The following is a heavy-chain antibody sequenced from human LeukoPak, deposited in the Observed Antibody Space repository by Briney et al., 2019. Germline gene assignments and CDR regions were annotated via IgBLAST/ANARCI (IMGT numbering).Heavy chain of an antibody. CDR1: GYTFTSYG. Sequence: ASVKVSCKASGYTFTSYGISWVRQAPGQGLEWMGWISAYNGNTNYAQKLQGRVTITADESTSTAYMELSSLRSEDTAVYYCARPAATYSAAFDYWGQGTLVTVSS. CDR2: ISAYNGNT. D-gene: IGHD2-2*01. V-gene: IGHV1-18*01. J-gene: IGHJ4*02. CDR3: ARPAATYSAAFDY.